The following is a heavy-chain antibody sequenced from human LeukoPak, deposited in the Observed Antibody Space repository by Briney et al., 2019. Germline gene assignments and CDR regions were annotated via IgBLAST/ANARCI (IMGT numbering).Heavy chain of an antibody. CDR1: GGSISSSNW. CDR3: ARAVGTDGYNLWVY. D-gene: IGHD5-24*01. J-gene: IGHJ4*02. CDR2: IYHSGST. Sequence: SETLSLTCAVSGGSISSSNWWSWVRQPPGKGLEWIGEIYHSGSTNYNPSLKSRVTISVDTSKNQFSLKLTSETAADTAVYYCARAVGTDGYNLWVYWGQGTLVTVSS. V-gene: IGHV4-4*02.